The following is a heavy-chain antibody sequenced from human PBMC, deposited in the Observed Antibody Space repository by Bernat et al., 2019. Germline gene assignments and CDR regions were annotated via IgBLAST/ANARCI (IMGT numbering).Heavy chain of an antibody. CDR1: GYSIRSGYY. Sequence: QVQLQESGPGLVKPSETLSLTCDVSGYSIRSGYYWAWIRQPPGKGLEWIGTMYLSGNTYYNPSLKSRVTMSVDTSKNQFSLKLRSGTAADTAVYYCAREDYDSSGYYASAYFQPWGQGTLVAVSS. CDR2: MYLSGNT. CDR3: AREDYDSSGYYASAYFQP. V-gene: IGHV4-38-2*02. D-gene: IGHD3-22*01. J-gene: IGHJ1*01.